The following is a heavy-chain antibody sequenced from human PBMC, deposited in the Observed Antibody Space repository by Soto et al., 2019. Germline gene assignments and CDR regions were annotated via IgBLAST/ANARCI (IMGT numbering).Heavy chain of an antibody. J-gene: IGHJ6*03. Sequence: GGSLRLSCAASGFTFSSYGMHWVRQAPGKGLEWVAVISYDGSNKYYADSVKGRFTISRDNSKNTLYLQMNSLRAEDTAVYYCAKEVMVAAAGTYYYYMDVWGKGTTVTVSS. D-gene: IGHD6-13*01. CDR2: ISYDGSNK. CDR3: AKEVMVAAAGTYYYYMDV. V-gene: IGHV3-30*18. CDR1: GFTFSSYG.